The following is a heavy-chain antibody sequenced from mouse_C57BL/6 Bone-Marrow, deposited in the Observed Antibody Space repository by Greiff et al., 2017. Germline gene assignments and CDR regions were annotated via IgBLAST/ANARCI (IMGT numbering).Heavy chain of an antibody. Sequence: EVKLEESGGDLVKPGGSLKLSCAASGFTFSSYGMSWVRQTPDKRLEWVATISSGGSYTYYPDSVTGRFTISRDNAKNTLYLQMSSLKSEDTAMYYCARQLVLAYWGQGTLVTVSA. CDR3: ARQLVLAY. CDR2: ISSGGSYT. CDR1: GFTFSSYG. V-gene: IGHV5-6*02. D-gene: IGHD2-2*01. J-gene: IGHJ3*01.